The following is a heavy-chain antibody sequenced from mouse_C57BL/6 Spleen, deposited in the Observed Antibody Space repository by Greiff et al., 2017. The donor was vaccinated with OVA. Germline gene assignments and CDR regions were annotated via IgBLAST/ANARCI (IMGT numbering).Heavy chain of an antibody. V-gene: IGHV1-52*01. Sequence: QVQLQQSGAELVRPGSSVKLSCKASGYTFTSYWMHWVKQRPIQGLEWIGNIDPSDSETHYNQKFKDKATLTVDKSSSTAYMQLSSLTSEDSAVYYCARRDYYGSMGFDYWGQGTTLTFSS. J-gene: IGHJ2*01. CDR1: GYTFTSYW. CDR3: ARRDYYGSMGFDY. CDR2: IDPSDSET. D-gene: IGHD1-1*01.